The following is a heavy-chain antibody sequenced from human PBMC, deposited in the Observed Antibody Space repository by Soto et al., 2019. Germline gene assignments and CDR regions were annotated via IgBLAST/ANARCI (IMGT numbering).Heavy chain of an antibody. CDR3: VRDGTKNLRDWFDP. V-gene: IGHV4-4*07. Sequence: SETLSLTCNVSCASLSGYYWSWIRQAPVKGLEWIGRIYATASSDYNPSLKSRITTSVDMSKKQFSLTLRSVTASDTAMYYCVRDGTKNLRDWFDPWGQGILVTVSS. J-gene: IGHJ5*02. D-gene: IGHD1-1*01. CDR2: IYATASS. CDR1: CASLSGYY.